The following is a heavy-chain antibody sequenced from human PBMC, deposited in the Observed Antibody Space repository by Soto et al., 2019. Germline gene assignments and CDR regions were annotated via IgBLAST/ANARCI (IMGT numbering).Heavy chain of an antibody. CDR1: GYTFKSYD. Sequence: QVQLVQSGAVVKKPGASVKVSCKASGYTFKSYDINWVRQATGQGLEWMGWMNPNSGNTGYAQKFQGRVTMTRNTSISTAYMEVSSLRSEDTAVYYCARAVRGSYAYWYFDLWGRGTLVTVFS. J-gene: IGHJ2*01. V-gene: IGHV1-8*01. CDR3: ARAVRGSYAYWYFDL. D-gene: IGHD3-10*01. CDR2: MNPNSGNT.